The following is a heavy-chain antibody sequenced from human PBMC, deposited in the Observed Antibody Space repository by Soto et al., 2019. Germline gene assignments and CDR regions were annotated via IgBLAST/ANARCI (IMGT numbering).Heavy chain of an antibody. D-gene: IGHD3-9*01. V-gene: IGHV4-39*01. CDR2: IYYSGST. CDR3: ASRFYDILTGLVADWFDP. J-gene: IGHJ5*02. CDR1: GGSISSSSYY. Sequence: SETLSLTCTVSGGSISSSSYYWGWIRQPPGKGLEWIGSIYYSGSTYYSPSLKSRVTISVDTSKNQFSLKLSSVTAADTAVYYCASRFYDILTGLVADWFDPWGQGTLVTVS.